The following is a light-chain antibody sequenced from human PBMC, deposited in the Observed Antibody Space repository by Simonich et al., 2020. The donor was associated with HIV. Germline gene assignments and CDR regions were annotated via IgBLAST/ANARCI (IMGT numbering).Light chain of an antibody. CDR1: ALPKQY. J-gene: IGLJ2*01. CDR3: QSADSSGKYVV. CDR2: KDT. Sequence: SYELTQPPSVSVSPGQTARITCSGDALPKQYSYWYQQKPDQAPGLVIYKDTERPSGIPERFSGSSSGTTVTLTISGVQAEDEADYCCQSADSSGKYVVFGGGTKLTVL. V-gene: IGLV3-25*03.